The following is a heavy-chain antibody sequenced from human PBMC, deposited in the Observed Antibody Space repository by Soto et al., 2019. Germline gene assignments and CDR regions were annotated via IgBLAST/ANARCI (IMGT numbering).Heavy chain of an antibody. J-gene: IGHJ3*01. CDR2: INPLKGDT. D-gene: IGHD2-2*01. CDR3: ARVKVPAAVLGAFDV. Sequence: QAQLVQSGGEMKKAGASVKVSCKASGYTFTTCGITWVRQAPGQGLDWMGWINPLKGDTKSAANFQDRVTMTTDTSTRTAYMELRSLRSDDTAVYYCARVKVPAAVLGAFDVWGQGTLVTVSS. V-gene: IGHV1-18*01. CDR1: GYTFTTCG.